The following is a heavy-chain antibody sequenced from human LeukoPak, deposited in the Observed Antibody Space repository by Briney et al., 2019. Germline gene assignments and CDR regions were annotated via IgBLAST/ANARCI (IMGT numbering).Heavy chain of an antibody. D-gene: IGHD3-3*01. Sequence: SQTLSLTCAVSGGSISSGGYYWSWIRQPPGKGLEWIGEINHSGSTNYNPSLKSRVTISVDTSKNQFSLKLSSVTAADTAVYYCARGFIGPFGLWGRGTLVTVSS. CDR3: ARGFIGPFGL. J-gene: IGHJ2*01. CDR2: INHSGST. CDR1: GGSISSGGYY. V-gene: IGHV4-30-2*01.